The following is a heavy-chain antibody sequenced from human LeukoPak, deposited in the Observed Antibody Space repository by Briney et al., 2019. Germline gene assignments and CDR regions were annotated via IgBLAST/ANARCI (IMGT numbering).Heavy chain of an antibody. CDR3: ARDKYRQPDYYYYMDV. Sequence: GGSLRPSCAASGFSFSDYYMSWIRQAPGKGLEWLSYISSSGGTTYYADSLKGQFSISRDNAKNSLYLQMNSLRVEDTAVYYCARDKYRQPDYYYYMDVWGEGTSVTVSS. D-gene: IGHD1-14*01. V-gene: IGHV3-11*01. CDR2: ISSSGGTT. CDR1: GFSFSDYY. J-gene: IGHJ6*03.